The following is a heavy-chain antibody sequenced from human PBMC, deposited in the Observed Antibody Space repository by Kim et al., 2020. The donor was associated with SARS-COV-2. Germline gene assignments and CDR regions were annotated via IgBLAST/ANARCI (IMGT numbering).Heavy chain of an antibody. CDR1: GFTFSNAW. CDR2: IKSKTDGGTT. V-gene: IGHV3-15*01. D-gene: IGHD3-10*01. J-gene: IGHJ4*02. Sequence: GGSLRLSCAASGFTFSNAWMSWVRQAPGKGLEWVGRIKSKTDGGTTDYAAPVKGRFTISRDDSKNTLYLQMNSLKTEDTAVYYCTTGGDPIRGVLEYYFDYWGQGTLVTVSS. CDR3: TTGGDPIRGVLEYYFDY.